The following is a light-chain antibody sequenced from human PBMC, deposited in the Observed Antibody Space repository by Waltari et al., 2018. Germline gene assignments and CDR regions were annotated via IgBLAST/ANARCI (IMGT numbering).Light chain of an antibody. Sequence: SDVGGYNYVSWYQQHPGTVPKLIIYEVSERPSGVPHRFSGSKSGNTASLTVSGLQAEDEADYYCSSYAGSNSHVFGTGTRVTVL. J-gene: IGLJ1*01. CDR3: SSYAGSNSHV. CDR1: SDVGGYNY. V-gene: IGLV2-8*01. CDR2: EVS.